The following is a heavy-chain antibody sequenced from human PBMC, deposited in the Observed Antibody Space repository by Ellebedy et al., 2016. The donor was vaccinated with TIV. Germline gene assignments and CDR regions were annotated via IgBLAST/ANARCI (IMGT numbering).Heavy chain of an antibody. CDR2: IDPNSGTT. CDR3: AREDFDILTAYSDAFNM. D-gene: IGHD3-9*01. V-gene: IGHV1-2*02. Sequence: AASVKVSCKASGYTFTDDYIHWVRQAPGQRLEWMGWIDPNSGTTDSAQKFQGRVTMTRDTSISTAYMELRRLRSDDTAVYYCAREDFDILTAYSDAFNMWGQGTMVTVSS. CDR1: GYTFTDDY. J-gene: IGHJ3*02.